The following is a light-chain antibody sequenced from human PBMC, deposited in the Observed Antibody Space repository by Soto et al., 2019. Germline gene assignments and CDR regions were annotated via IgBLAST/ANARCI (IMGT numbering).Light chain of an antibody. CDR2: DAS. Sequence: EIVLTQSPATLSLSPGERATLSCRASRSVSSYLAWYQQKPGQAPRLLIYDASNRATGISARFSGSGSGTDFTLTISSLEPEDFAVYYCQQRSKWPPEVTFGQGTRLEIK. J-gene: IGKJ5*01. CDR3: QQRSKWPPEVT. V-gene: IGKV3-11*01. CDR1: RSVSSY.